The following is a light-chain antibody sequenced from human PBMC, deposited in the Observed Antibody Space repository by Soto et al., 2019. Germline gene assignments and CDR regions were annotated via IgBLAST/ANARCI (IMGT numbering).Light chain of an antibody. CDR2: EAA. CDR1: QYIHNY. V-gene: IGKV1-5*03. J-gene: IGKJ1*01. Sequence: DIQMTQSPSTLSASVGDRVTITCRASQYIHNYWAWYQQIPGEAPKLLIYEAANLESGGPSRFSGSGTGTEFTLTFGSLQPEDIATYYCQQSNNYPWTFGQGTRVEI. CDR3: QQSNNYPWT.